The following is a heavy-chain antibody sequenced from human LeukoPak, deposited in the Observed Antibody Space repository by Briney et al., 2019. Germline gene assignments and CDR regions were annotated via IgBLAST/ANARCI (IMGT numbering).Heavy chain of an antibody. J-gene: IGHJ4*02. V-gene: IGHV4-59*01. CDR1: GGSISSYY. CDR2: IYDTGNT. D-gene: IGHD3-22*01. CDR3: ARASPWLLPGY. Sequence: SETLSLTCTVSGGSISSYYWSWVRQPPGKGLEWIGHIYDTGNTNYNPSLESRVTISVDTSKNQFSLRLTSVTAADTAVYFCARASPWLLPGYWGQGTLVTVSS.